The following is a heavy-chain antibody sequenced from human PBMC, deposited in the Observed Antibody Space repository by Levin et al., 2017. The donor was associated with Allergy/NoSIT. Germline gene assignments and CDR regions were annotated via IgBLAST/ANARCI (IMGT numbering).Heavy chain of an antibody. J-gene: IGHJ4*02. Sequence: PGGSLRLSCAASGFTFSSYGMHWVRQAPGKGLEWVAVISYDGSNKYYADSVKGRFTISRDNSKNTLYLQMNSLRAEDTAVYYCANDYEFGFDYWGQGTLVTVSS. CDR2: ISYDGSNK. V-gene: IGHV3-30*18. CDR1: GFTFSSYG. CDR3: ANDYEFGFDY. D-gene: IGHD3-10*01.